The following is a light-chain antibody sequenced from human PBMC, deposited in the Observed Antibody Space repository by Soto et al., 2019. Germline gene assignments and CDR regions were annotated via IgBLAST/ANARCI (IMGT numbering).Light chain of an antibody. CDR1: QSVSSTY. CDR3: QQYGSSPTT. V-gene: IGKV3-20*01. CDR2: GAS. Sequence: EIVLTQSPATLSVSPGERATLSCRASQSVSSTYLAWYQQKPGQAPRLLIYGASGRATSIPDRFSGSGSGTDFTLTISRLEPEDFAVYYCQQYGSSPTTFGHGTKVDIK. J-gene: IGKJ1*01.